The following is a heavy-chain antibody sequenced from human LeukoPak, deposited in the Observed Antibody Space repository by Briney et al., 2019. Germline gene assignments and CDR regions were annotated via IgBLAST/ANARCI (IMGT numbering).Heavy chain of an antibody. CDR1: GGSFSGYY. CDR3: ARASNFPGRRLAPGDAFDM. V-gene: IGHV4-34*01. D-gene: IGHD6-19*01. Sequence: PSETLTLTCAVYGGSFSGYYWSWIRQPPGKGLEWLGEINHSGSTNYNPSLKSRVTISVDKSKNQFSLQLSSVTAADTAVYYCARASNFPGRRLAPGDAFDMWGEGTMVTVSS. J-gene: IGHJ3*02. CDR2: INHSGST.